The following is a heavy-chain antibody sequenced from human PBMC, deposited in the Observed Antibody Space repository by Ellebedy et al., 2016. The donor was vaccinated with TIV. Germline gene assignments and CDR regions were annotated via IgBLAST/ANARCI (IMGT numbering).Heavy chain of an antibody. Sequence: AASVKVSCKASGGPFSNYAISWVRQAPGQGLEWMGRIISILDIANYAQKFQGRVTITADKSTNTAYMELSSLRSKDTAVYYCARSHFGGAYGMDVWGQGTTVTVSS. CDR1: GGPFSNYA. J-gene: IGHJ6*02. V-gene: IGHV1-69*04. CDR2: IISILDIA. CDR3: ARSHFGGAYGMDV. D-gene: IGHD3-16*01.